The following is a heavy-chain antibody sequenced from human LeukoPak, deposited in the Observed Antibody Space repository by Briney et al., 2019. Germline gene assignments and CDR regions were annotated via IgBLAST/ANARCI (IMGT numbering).Heavy chain of an antibody. CDR3: AISPEFDN. V-gene: IGHV3-74*01. CDR2: INSDGSNT. Sequence: PVGSLRLSCAASGFTFSSYWMHWVRQAPGEGLVWVSRINSDGSNTNYADSVKGRFTISRDNAKNTLYLQMNSLRAEDTAVYYCAISPEFDNWGQGTLVPVSS. D-gene: IGHD1-14*01. J-gene: IGHJ4*02. CDR1: GFTFSSYW.